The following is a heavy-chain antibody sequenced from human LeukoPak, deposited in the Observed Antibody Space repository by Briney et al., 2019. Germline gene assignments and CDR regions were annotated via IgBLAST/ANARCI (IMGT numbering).Heavy chain of an antibody. CDR3: ARDLYIVVVPAPIKFDP. CDR2: ISSSSSYI. V-gene: IGHV3-21*01. D-gene: IGHD2-2*01. CDR1: GFTFSSYS. Sequence: GGSLRLSCAASGFTFSSYSMNWVRQAPGKGLKWVSSISSSSSYIYYADSVKGRFTISRDNAKNSLYLQMNSLRAEDTAVYYCARDLYIVVVPAPIKFDPWGQGTLVTVSS. J-gene: IGHJ5*02.